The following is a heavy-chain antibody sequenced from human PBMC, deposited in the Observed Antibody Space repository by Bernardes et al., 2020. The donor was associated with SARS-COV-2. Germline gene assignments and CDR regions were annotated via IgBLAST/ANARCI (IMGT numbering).Heavy chain of an antibody. CDR2: IDVDGGGT. D-gene: IGHD3-9*01. V-gene: IGHV1-58*01. Sequence: SVKVSCKASGVTFTSSAVQWVRQARGQRLEWIGWIDVDGGGTNYAHGFRERVIITWDMSTRTGYMDLSSLRSEDTAVYYCARDVGGTDWRFGFDVWGPGTMVHVSS. J-gene: IGHJ3*01. CDR1: GVTFTSSA. CDR3: ARDVGGTDWRFGFDV.